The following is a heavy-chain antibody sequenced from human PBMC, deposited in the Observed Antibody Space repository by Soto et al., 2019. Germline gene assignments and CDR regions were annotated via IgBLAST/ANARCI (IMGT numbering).Heavy chain of an antibody. D-gene: IGHD3-10*01. CDR3: ASMATYYYGSGNQGWFDP. J-gene: IGHJ5*02. CDR1: GYTFTSYG. Sequence: ASVKVSCKASGYTFTSYGISWVRQAPGQGLEWMGWISAYNGNTNYAQKLQGRVTMTTDTSTSTAYMELRSLRSDDTAVYYCASMATYYYGSGNQGWFDPWGQGTLGTVSS. V-gene: IGHV1-18*01. CDR2: ISAYNGNT.